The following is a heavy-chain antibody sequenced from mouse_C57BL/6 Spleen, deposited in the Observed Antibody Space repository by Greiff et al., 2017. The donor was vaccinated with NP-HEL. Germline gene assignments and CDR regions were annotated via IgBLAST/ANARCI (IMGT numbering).Heavy chain of an antibody. V-gene: IGHV1-72*01. J-gene: IGHJ4*01. CDR2: IDPNSGGT. Sequence: QVQLKQPGAELVKPGASVKLSCKASGYTFTSYWMHWVKQRPGRGLEWIGRIDPNSGGTKYNEKFKSKATLTVDKPSSTAYMQLSSLTSEDSAVYYCARGDDYDCYAMDYWGQGTSVTVSS. D-gene: IGHD2-4*01. CDR3: ARGDDYDCYAMDY. CDR1: GYTFTSYW.